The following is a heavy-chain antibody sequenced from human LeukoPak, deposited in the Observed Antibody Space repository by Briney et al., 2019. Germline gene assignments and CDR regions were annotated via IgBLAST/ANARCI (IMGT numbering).Heavy chain of an antibody. J-gene: IGHJ4*02. Sequence: GGSLRLSCAASGFTFSSYSMNWVRQAPGKGLEWVSSIISSSSYINYADSVKGRFTISRDNDKNSVYLQMNSLRAEDTAVYYCARAYDFWSGYSYYFDYWGQGTLVTVSS. CDR1: GFTFSSYS. D-gene: IGHD3-3*01. CDR3: ARAYDFWSGYSYYFDY. CDR2: IISSSSYI. V-gene: IGHV3-21*01.